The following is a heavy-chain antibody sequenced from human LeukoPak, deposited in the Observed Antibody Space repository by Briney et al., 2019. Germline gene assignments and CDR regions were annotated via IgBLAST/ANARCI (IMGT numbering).Heavy chain of an antibody. V-gene: IGHV1-46*01. CDR3: ARDHGERGSPPDAFFDL. D-gene: IGHD3-10*01. Sequence: ASVKVSCKASVYTFTSYYMHWVRQAPGQGLKWMGIINPSGGSTSYAQKFQGRVTMTRDTSTSTVYMELSSLRSEDTAVYYCARDHGERGSPPDAFFDLWGRGTLVTVSS. CDR2: INPSGGST. J-gene: IGHJ2*01. CDR1: VYTFTSYY.